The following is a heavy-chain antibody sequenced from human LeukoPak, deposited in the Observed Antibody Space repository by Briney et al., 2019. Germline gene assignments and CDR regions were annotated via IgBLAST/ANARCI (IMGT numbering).Heavy chain of an antibody. D-gene: IGHD1-26*01. Sequence: GESLKISCKGSGYSFTSYWIGWVRQMPGKGLEWMGIIYPGDSDTRYSPSLQGQVTISADKSISTAYLQWNSLKASDTAMYYCARGHIVGGHYFDYWGQGTLVTVSS. J-gene: IGHJ4*02. CDR1: GYSFTSYW. CDR2: IYPGDSDT. CDR3: ARGHIVGGHYFDY. V-gene: IGHV5-51*01.